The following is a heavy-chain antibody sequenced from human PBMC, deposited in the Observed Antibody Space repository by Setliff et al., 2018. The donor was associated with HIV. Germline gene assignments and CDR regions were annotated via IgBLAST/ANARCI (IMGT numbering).Heavy chain of an antibody. V-gene: IGHV4-59*03. D-gene: IGHD3-3*01. CDR3: APGEGVASTYYHD. CDR2: IHHTGST. CDR1: GDSIKGPW. Sequence: PSETLSLTCTVSGDSIKGPWWWNWIRQPPGKGLEWIGFIHHTGSTVSNPSLKSRVTILMDLSRNQLSLHLASVTTADTAVYFCAPGEGVASTYYHDWGQGTQVTVSS. J-gene: IGHJ4*01.